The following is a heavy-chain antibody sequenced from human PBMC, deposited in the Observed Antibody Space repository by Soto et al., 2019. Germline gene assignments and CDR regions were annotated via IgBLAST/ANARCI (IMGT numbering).Heavy chain of an antibody. V-gene: IGHV2-5*01. CDR1: GFSLSTTGLG. Sequence: SGPTLVNPTQTLTLTCSFSGFSLSTTGLGVGWIRQPPGKALEWLALIYWNDDKRYSPSLKSRLTITKDTSKNQVVLTMTNMDPVDTATYYCAQRPGTGTTRNWFDPWGQGTLVTVSS. CDR2: IYWNDDK. J-gene: IGHJ5*02. CDR3: AQRPGTGTTRNWFDP. D-gene: IGHD1-7*01.